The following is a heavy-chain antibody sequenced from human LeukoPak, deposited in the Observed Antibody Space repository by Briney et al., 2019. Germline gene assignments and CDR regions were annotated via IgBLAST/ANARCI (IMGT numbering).Heavy chain of an antibody. CDR2: VYYSGST. D-gene: IGHD3-16*02. V-gene: IGHV4-59*06. CDR3: ASRNYDYVWGSYRYEAYFDY. Sequence: PSETLSLTCVVSGGSVSGFYWGWIRQPPGRGLEWIGYVYYSGSTYSNPSLKSRVTISVDTSKGQFSLKLSSVTAADTAVYYGASRNYDYVWGSYRYEAYFDYWGQGTLVTVSS. CDR1: GGSVSGFY. J-gene: IGHJ4*02.